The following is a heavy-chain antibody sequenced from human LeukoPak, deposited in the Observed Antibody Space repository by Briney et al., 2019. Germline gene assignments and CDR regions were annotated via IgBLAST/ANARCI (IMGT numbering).Heavy chain of an antibody. Sequence: GGSLRLSCAASGFTFDDYTMHWVRQAPGKGLEWGSLISWDGGSTYYADSVKGRFTISRDNSKNSLYLQMNSLRTEDTALYYCAKDSNYYGSGSLDYWGQGTLVTVSS. V-gene: IGHV3-43*01. CDR1: GFTFDDYT. J-gene: IGHJ4*02. CDR3: AKDSNYYGSGSLDY. CDR2: ISWDGGST. D-gene: IGHD3-10*01.